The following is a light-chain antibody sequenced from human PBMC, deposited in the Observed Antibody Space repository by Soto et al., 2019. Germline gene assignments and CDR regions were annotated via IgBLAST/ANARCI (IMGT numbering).Light chain of an antibody. CDR3: QQARSFPYT. V-gene: IGKV1-12*01. J-gene: IGKJ4*01. Sequence: DIQMTQSPSSVSASVGDRITITCRASQGLNNWLAWYQQKPGKPPQNLIFATSSLQTGVPSRFSGNGSETDFTLTITSLQPEDFATYYCQQARSFPYTFGGGTKVEI. CDR2: ATS. CDR1: QGLNNW.